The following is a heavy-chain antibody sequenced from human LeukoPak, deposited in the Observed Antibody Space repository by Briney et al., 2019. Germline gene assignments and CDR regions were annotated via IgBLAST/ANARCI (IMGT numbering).Heavy chain of an antibody. J-gene: IGHJ4*02. CDR3: ARDKAVAGSVFDY. D-gene: IGHD6-19*01. CDR2: IIPIFGTA. CDR1: GGTFSSYA. V-gene: IGHV1-69*13. Sequence: SVKVSCKASGGTFSSYAISWVRQAPGQGLEWMGGIIPIFGTANYAQKFQGRVTITADESTSTAYMEMSSLRSEDTAVYYCARDKAVAGSVFDYRGQGTLVTVSS.